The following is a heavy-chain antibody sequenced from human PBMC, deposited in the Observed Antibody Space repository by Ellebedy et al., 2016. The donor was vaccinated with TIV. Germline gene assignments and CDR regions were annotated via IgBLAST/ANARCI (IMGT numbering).Heavy chain of an antibody. V-gene: IGHV3-7*01. CDR1: GFTFSAYW. Sequence: GGSLRLSXAASGFTFSAYWMHWVRQTPGKGLEWVAQINHDGSEKNYVDSVKGRFTIARDSAKNSLYLQMNSLRAEDTAVYYCARDLLHNWDEAPLFDYWGQGTLVTVSS. CDR3: ARDLLHNWDEAPLFDY. CDR2: INHDGSEK. J-gene: IGHJ4*02. D-gene: IGHD1-20*01.